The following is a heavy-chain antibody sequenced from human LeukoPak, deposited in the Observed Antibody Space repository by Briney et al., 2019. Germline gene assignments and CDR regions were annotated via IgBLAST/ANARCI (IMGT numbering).Heavy chain of an antibody. V-gene: IGHV5-51*01. CDR1: GYSFTSYW. D-gene: IGHD5-12*01. CDR2: ICPGDSDT. CDR3: ARPVGIYSGYPYIDY. Sequence: GESLKISCKGSGYSFTSYWIGWVRQMPGKGLEWMGIICPGDSDTRYSPSFQGQVTISADKSISTAYLQWSSLKASDTDMYYCARPVGIYSGYPYIDYRGQGTLVTVSS. J-gene: IGHJ4*02.